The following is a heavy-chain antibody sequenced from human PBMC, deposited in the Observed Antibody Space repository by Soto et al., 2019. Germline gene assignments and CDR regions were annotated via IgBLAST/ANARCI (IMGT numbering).Heavy chain of an antibody. J-gene: IGHJ4*02. CDR3: ATSYVSGSIHFDY. CDR1: GGTFNSYT. V-gene: IGHV1-69*02. D-gene: IGHD3-10*01. Sequence: QVQLAQSGAEVKKPGSSVKVSCTASGGTFNSYTINWVRQAPGQGLEWVGRVNPIVGMSNSAQKFQGRVTITADKTTSKAYMDLSSLKSDDTAVYYCATSYVSGSIHFDYWGQGTLVTVSS. CDR2: VNPIVGMS.